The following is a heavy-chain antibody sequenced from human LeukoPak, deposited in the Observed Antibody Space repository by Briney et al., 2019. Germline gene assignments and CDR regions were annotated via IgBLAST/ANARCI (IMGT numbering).Heavy chain of an antibody. CDR2: IYHSGST. CDR1: GGSISSSNW. D-gene: IGHD6-19*01. CDR3: ASLRVWGRTVAETGDY. Sequence: PSGTLSLTCAVSGGSISSSNWWSWVRQPPGKGLEWIGEIYHSGSTNYNPSLKSRVTISVDKSKNQFSLTLSSVTAADTAVYYCASLRVWGRTVAETGDYWGQGTLVTVSS. J-gene: IGHJ4*02. V-gene: IGHV4-4*02.